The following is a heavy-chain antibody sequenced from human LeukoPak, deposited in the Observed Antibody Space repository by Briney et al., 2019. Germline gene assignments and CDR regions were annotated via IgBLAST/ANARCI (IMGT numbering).Heavy chain of an antibody. V-gene: IGHV3-48*02. J-gene: IGHJ3*02. D-gene: IGHD3-22*01. CDR3: ARVHRPTVIPLNAFDI. Sequence: GGSLRLSCAASGFTFSSYSMMWVRQAPGKGLEWVSYISSSSTTIHYADSVKGRFTISRDNAMNSLYLQMTSLRDEDTAVYYCARVHRPTVIPLNAFDIWGQGTMVTVSS. CDR2: ISSSSTTI. CDR1: GFTFSSYS.